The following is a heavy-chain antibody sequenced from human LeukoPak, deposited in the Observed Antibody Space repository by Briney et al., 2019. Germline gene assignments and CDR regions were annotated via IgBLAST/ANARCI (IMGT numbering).Heavy chain of an antibody. Sequence: PGGSLRLSCAASGFTFSSYSMNWVRQAPGKGLEWVSSISSSSSYIYYADSVKGRFTISRDNAKNSLYLQMNSLRAEDTAVYYCARDSHSRDGGNENDYWGQGTRVTVSA. J-gene: IGHJ4*02. CDR1: GFTFSSYS. D-gene: IGHD4-23*01. CDR2: ISSSSSYI. CDR3: ARDSHSRDGGNENDY. V-gene: IGHV3-21*01.